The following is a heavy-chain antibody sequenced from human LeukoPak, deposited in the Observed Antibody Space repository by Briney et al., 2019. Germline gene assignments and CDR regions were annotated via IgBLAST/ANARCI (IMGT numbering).Heavy chain of an antibody. J-gene: IGHJ1*01. V-gene: IGHV3-23*01. CDR3: AKDMDYYDSSGYSPFQH. Sequence: GGSLRLYCAASGFTFSSYAMSWARQAPGKGLEWVSAISGSGGSTCYADSVKGRFTISRDNSKNTLYLQMNSLRAEDTAVYYCAKDMDYYDSSGYSPFQHWGQGTLVTVSS. CDR1: GFTFSSYA. CDR2: ISGSGGST. D-gene: IGHD3-22*01.